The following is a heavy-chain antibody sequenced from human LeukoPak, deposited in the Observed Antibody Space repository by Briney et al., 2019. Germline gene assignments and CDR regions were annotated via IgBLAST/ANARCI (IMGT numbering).Heavy chain of an antibody. CDR3: AKDHRFYDSSGYYGLDY. Sequence: GGSLRLSCAASGFTFSSYAMTWVRQAPGKGLEWVSAISGSGGSTYYADSVRGRFTISRDNSKNTLYLQMNSLRAEDTAIYYCAKDHRFYDSSGYYGLDYWGQGTLVTVSS. V-gene: IGHV3-23*01. CDR2: ISGSGGST. D-gene: IGHD3-22*01. J-gene: IGHJ4*02. CDR1: GFTFSSYA.